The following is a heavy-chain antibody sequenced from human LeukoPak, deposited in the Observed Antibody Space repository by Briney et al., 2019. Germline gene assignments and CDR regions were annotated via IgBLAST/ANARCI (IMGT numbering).Heavy chain of an antibody. V-gene: IGHV3-23*01. CDR3: ARDKIVGATHFDY. CDR1: GFTFSNYG. CDR2: ISGSGSNT. Sequence: GGSLRLSCAASGFTFSNYGIHWVRQAPGKGLEWVSAISGSGSNTYYADSVKGRFTISRDNSKNTLYLQMNSLRAEDTAVYYCARDKIVGATHFDYWGQGALVTVSS. J-gene: IGHJ4*02. D-gene: IGHD1-26*01.